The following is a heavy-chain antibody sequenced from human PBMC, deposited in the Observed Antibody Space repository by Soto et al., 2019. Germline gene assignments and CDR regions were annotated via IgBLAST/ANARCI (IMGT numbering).Heavy chain of an antibody. D-gene: IGHD2-21*02. CDR2: IHHSGRT. Sequence: QVQLQESGPGLVKPSGTLSLTCAVSGDSISSDKWWSWVRQPPGKGLEWIGEIHHSGRTNYNPSPKGWIPIISGEAKDPVSLELSSMTAADTAVYYCARGGDWQFDYWGQGTLVTVSS. V-gene: IGHV4-4*02. J-gene: IGHJ4*02. CDR1: GDSISSDKW. CDR3: ARGGDWQFDY.